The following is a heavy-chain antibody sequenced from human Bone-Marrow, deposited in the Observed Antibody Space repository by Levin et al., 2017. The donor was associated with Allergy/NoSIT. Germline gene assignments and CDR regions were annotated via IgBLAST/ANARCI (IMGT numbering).Heavy chain of an antibody. D-gene: IGHD2-15*01. CDR3: AKDLPTVVVVAATLGARFDY. Sequence: ASVKVSCAASGFTFSSYAMSWVRQAPGKGLEWVSAISGSGGSTYYADSVKGRFTISRDNSKNTLYLQMNSLRAEDTAVYYCAKDLPTVVVVAATLGARFDYWGQGTLVTVSS. V-gene: IGHV3-23*01. CDR1: GFTFSSYA. J-gene: IGHJ4*02. CDR2: ISGSGGST.